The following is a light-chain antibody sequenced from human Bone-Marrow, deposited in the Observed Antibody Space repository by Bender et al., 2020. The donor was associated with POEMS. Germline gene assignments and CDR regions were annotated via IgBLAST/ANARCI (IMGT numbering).Light chain of an antibody. CDR3: AVWDDGLNGWV. Sequence: QSVLTQPPSASGTPVQRVTISCSGGSSNIGAHAVNWYQHLPGTAPKLLIYSSHRRPSEVPDRFSGSRSGTSASLAISGLQSEDEADYYCAVWDDGLNGWVFGGGTKLTVL. CDR1: SSNIGAHA. CDR2: SSH. V-gene: IGLV1-44*01. J-gene: IGLJ3*02.